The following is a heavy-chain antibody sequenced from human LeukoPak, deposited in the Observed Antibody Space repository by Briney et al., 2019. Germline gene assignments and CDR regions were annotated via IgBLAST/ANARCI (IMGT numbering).Heavy chain of an antibody. D-gene: IGHD6-13*01. CDR1: GGSFSGYY. CDR3: ARGPLIQYSSSWSYYYYDGMDV. Sequence: RASETLSLTCAVYGGSFSGYYWSWIRQPPGNGLEWIGEINHSGSTNYNPSLKSRVTISVDTSKNQFSLKLRSVTAADTAVYYCARGPLIQYSSSWSYYYYDGMDVWGHGTTVTVSS. J-gene: IGHJ6*02. CDR2: INHSGST. V-gene: IGHV4-34*01.